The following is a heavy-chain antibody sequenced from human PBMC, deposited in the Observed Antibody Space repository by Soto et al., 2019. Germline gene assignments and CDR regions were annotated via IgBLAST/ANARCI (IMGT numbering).Heavy chain of an antibody. V-gene: IGHV4-59*01. J-gene: IGHJ5*02. D-gene: IGHD1-26*01. CDR3: ASRIVGATTDWLDP. Sequence: PSETLSLTCTFPCRSIISYYWSLVRQPPEKGLEWIGYIYHSGSTNYNPSLKSRVTISVGTSKNQFSLKLSSVTAADTAVYYCASRIVGATTDWLDPWGQGTLVTVSS. CDR1: CRSIISYY. CDR2: IYHSGST.